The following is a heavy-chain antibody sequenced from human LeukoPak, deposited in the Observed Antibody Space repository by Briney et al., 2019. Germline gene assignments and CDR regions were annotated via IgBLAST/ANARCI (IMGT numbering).Heavy chain of an antibody. V-gene: IGHV3-30*04. J-gene: IGHJ4*02. Sequence: SGGSLRLSCAASGFTFSSYAMHWARQAPGKGLEWVAVISYDGSNKYYADSVKGRFTISRDNSKNTLYLQMDSLRAEDTAVYYCARGYSSAWYYFDYWGQGTLVTVSS. CDR3: ARGYSSAWYYFDY. CDR2: ISYDGSNK. CDR1: GFTFSSYA. D-gene: IGHD6-13*01.